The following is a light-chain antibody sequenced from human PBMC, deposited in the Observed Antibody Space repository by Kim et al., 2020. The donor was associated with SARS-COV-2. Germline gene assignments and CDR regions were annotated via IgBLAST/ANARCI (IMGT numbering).Light chain of an antibody. CDR3: QQYSSSFRT. CDR1: QSVSSN. V-gene: IGKV3-15*01. Sequence: EIVMTQSPATLSVSPGERATLSCRASQSVSSNLAWYQQKPGQAPRLLIYGASTRATGIPARFSGSGSGTEFTLTISRLQSEDFAVYYCQQYSSSFRTFGQGTKVDIK. CDR2: GAS. J-gene: IGKJ1*01.